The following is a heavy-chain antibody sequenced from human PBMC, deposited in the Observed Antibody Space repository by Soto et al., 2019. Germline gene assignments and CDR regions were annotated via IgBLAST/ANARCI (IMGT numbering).Heavy chain of an antibody. J-gene: IGHJ4*02. Sequence: QVQLMQSGAEVKKPGASVKVSCKASGDTFTEYYIHWVLQAPGQGLEWMGTVNPSGGHTTYAQHFLGRVTMTRDTATSTLYMELTSLTSEDTAVYYCARGEHVVVVTAALDYWGQVTLVTVSS. V-gene: IGHV1-46*01. CDR2: VNPSGGHT. D-gene: IGHD2-21*02. CDR3: ARGEHVVVVTAALDY. CDR1: GDTFTEYY.